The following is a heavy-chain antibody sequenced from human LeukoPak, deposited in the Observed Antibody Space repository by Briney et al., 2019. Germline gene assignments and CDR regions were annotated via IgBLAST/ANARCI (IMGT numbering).Heavy chain of an antibody. D-gene: IGHD1-1*01. CDR1: GYSISSGDYY. CDR2: IYYSGST. J-gene: IGHJ3*02. Sequence: SETLSLTCTVSGYSISSGDYYWSWIRQPPGKGLEWIGYIYYSGSTNYNPSLKSRVTISVDTSKNQFSLKLSSVTAADTAVYYCARHLTGIGAFDIWGQGTMVTVSS. V-gene: IGHV4-61*08. CDR3: ARHLTGIGAFDI.